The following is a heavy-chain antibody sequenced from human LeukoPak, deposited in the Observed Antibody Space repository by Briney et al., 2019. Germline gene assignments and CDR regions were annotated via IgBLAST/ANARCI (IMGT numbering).Heavy chain of an antibody. V-gene: IGHV1-3*01. D-gene: IGHD3-3*01. CDR1: GYTFTSYA. CDR2: INAGNGNI. J-gene: IGHJ3*01. Sequence: ASVKVSCKASGYTFTSYAIHWVRQAPGQRLEWMGWINAGNGNIIYSQKFRGRVTVTWDTSASTAYMELSTLTSEDTAVYYCARDRHYDFWSGYDAFDVWGQGTMVTVSS. CDR3: ARDRHYDFWSGYDAFDV.